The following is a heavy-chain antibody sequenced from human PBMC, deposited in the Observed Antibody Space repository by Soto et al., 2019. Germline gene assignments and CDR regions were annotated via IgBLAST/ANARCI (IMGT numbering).Heavy chain of an antibody. CDR2: INSGSSTI. CDR1: WRTFTGYS. V-gene: IGHV3-48*02. D-gene: IGHD5-12*01. Sequence: PGVPLRVSKGVSWRTFTGYSMNWVRQATGKGLEWVSFINSGSSTIFYADSVKGRFTISRDNAKSSLYLEMNSLRDEDTAVYYCARVGGATMATMYFDPWGQGTLVTVSS. J-gene: IGHJ4*02. CDR3: ARVGGATMATMYFDP.